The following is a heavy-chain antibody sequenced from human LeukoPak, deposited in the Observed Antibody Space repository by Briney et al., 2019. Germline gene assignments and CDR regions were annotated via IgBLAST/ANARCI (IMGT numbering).Heavy chain of an antibody. J-gene: IGHJ4*02. Sequence: PGGSLRLSCAASGFTFSSYEMNWVRQAPGKGLEWVSYISSSGSTIYYADSVKGRFSISRDNSKNTLYLQMNSLRAEDTAVYHCAKERRFTDFFDYWGQGTLVTVSS. V-gene: IGHV3-48*03. CDR2: ISSSGSTI. CDR3: AKERRFTDFFDY. D-gene: IGHD4-11*01. CDR1: GFTFSSYE.